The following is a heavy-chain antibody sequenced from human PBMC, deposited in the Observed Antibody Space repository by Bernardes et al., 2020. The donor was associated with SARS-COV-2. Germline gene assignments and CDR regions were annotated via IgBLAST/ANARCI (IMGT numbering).Heavy chain of an antibody. CDR1: SGSFSGYY. CDR3: ARGSAAVVSHFMLLFANSYFDL. J-gene: IGHJ2*01. Sequence: SETLSLTCAVYSGSFSGYYWSWIRQTPGKGLEWIGEINDSGSTKYNPALKSRVTISVDPSKNQFSLKLNSVTAADTAVYYCARGSAAVVSHFMLLFANSYFDLWGRGTLVTVST. D-gene: IGHD2-15*01. CDR2: INDSGST. V-gene: IGHV4-34*01.